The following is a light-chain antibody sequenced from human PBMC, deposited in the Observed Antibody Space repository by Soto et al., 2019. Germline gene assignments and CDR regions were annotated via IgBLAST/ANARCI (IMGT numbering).Light chain of an antibody. J-gene: IGKJ5*01. V-gene: IGKV3D-20*02. Sequence: EIVLTQSPGTLSVSPGERATLSCRASQSVSSSYLAWYQQKPGQAPRLLIYGASSRATGIPDRFSGSGSGTDFTLTISRLEPEDFAVYYCQQRSNWPRSITFGQGTRLEIK. CDR1: QSVSSSY. CDR2: GAS. CDR3: QQRSNWPRSIT.